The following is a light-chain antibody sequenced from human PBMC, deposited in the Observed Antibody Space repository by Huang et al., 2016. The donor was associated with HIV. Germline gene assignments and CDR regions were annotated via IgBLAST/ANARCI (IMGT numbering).Light chain of an antibody. CDR3: QQRNNWT. CDR2: DAS. V-gene: IGKV3-11*01. CDR1: QSVRSS. Sequence: EIVLTQSPATLSLSPGERATLCCRASQSVRSSLAWYQPKPGQPPRLLIYDASITATGIPARFSGSGSGTDFTLTIGSLEPEDSAVYYCQQRNNWTFGQGTKVEIK. J-gene: IGKJ1*01.